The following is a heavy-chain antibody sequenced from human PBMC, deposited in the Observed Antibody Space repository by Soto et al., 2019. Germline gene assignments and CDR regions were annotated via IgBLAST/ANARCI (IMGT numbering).Heavy chain of an antibody. CDR3: ARDGRVVVAANCLDY. J-gene: IGHJ4*02. V-gene: IGHV1-46*01. Sequence: AASVKGSCKASGYTFTSYYMHWVRQAPGQGLEWMGIINLSGGSTSYAQKFQGRVTMTRDTSTSTVYMELSSLRSEDTAVYYCARDGRVVVAANCLDYWGQGTLVTVSS. CDR1: GYTFTSYY. CDR2: INLSGGST. D-gene: IGHD2-15*01.